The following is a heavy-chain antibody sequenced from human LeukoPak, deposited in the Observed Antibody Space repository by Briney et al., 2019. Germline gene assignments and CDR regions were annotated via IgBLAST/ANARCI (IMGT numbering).Heavy chain of an antibody. Sequence: ASVKVSCKASGYTFTGYYMHLVRQAPGQGLEWMGWINPNSGGTNYAQKFQGRVTMTRDTSISTAYMELSRLRSDDTAVYYCAREGVVTAPDAFDIWGQGTMVTVSS. D-gene: IGHD2-21*02. CDR1: GYTFTGYY. CDR2: INPNSGGT. V-gene: IGHV1-2*02. J-gene: IGHJ3*02. CDR3: AREGVVTAPDAFDI.